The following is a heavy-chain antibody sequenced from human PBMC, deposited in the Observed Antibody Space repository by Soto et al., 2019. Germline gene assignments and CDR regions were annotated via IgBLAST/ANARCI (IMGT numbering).Heavy chain of an antibody. CDR3: ARGVVAYYFDF. CDR1: GGTFSTYA. D-gene: IGHD2-15*01. J-gene: IGHJ4*02. CDR2: IIPIFGTT. V-gene: IGHV1-69*01. Sequence: QVQLVQSGAEVKKPGSSVKVSCKASGGTFSTYAITWVRQAPGQGLEWLGGIIPIFGTTDYARKFQGRVTITAAESTSTVFIDLSSLTSEDTAVYYCARGVVAYYFDFWGQGTLVTVSS.